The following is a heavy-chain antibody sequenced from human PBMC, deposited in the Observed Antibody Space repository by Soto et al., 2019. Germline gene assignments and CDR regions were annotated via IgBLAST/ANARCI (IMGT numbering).Heavy chain of an antibody. CDR3: AREGSRAMIGSFDI. J-gene: IGHJ3*02. CDR1: GFTFSSYA. D-gene: IGHD3-22*01. V-gene: IGHV3-30-3*01. Sequence: GGSLRLSCAASGFTFSSYAMHWVRQAPGKGLEWVAVISYDGSNKYYADSVKGRFTISRDNSKNTLYLQMNSLRAEDTAVYYCAREGSRAMIGSFDIWGQGTMVTVSS. CDR2: ISYDGSNK.